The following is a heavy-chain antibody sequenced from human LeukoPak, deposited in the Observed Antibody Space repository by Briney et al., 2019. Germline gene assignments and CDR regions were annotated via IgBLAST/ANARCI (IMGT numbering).Heavy chain of an antibody. CDR1: GFTFSSYA. D-gene: IGHD3-10*01. V-gene: IGHV3-30*04. CDR3: ASVMARGDDAFDI. CDR2: ISYDGSNK. Sequence: PGRSLRLSCAASGFTFSSYAMHWVRQAPGKGLEWVAVISYDGSNKYYADSVKGRFTISRDNSKNTLYLQMNSLRAEDTAVYYCASVMARGDDAFDIWGQGTMVTVSS. J-gene: IGHJ3*02.